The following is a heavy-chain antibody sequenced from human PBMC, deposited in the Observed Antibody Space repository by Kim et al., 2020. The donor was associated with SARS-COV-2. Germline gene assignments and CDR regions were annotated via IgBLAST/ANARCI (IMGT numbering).Heavy chain of an antibody. CDR2: IRSKAYDETT. D-gene: IGHD2-15*01. V-gene: IGHV3-49*03. Sequence: GGSLRLSCAASGFSFADYAMSWFRQAPGKGLEWVGFIRSKAYDETTEYAASVKGRFTISRDDSKTIAYLQMNSLKTEDTALYYCSRTQESGTSGGSAVYSYYGMDVWGQGTTVTVSS. CDR3: SRTQESGTSGGSAVYSYYGMDV. J-gene: IGHJ6*02. CDR1: GFSFADYA.